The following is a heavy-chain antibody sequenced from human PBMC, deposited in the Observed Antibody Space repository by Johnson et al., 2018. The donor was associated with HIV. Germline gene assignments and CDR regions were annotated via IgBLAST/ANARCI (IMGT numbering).Heavy chain of an antibody. D-gene: IGHD1-20*01. J-gene: IGHJ3*02. CDR1: GFIFSSFA. CDR2: ISYDGSNK. Sequence: QVQLVESGGGLVQPGGSLTLSCAASGFIFSSFALSWVRKAPGKGLEWVAVISYDGSNKYYADSVKGRFTISRDNSKNTLYLQMNSLRAEDTAVYYCAREMYNWNDRSDAFDIWGQGTMVTVSS. V-gene: IGHV3-30*03. CDR3: AREMYNWNDRSDAFDI.